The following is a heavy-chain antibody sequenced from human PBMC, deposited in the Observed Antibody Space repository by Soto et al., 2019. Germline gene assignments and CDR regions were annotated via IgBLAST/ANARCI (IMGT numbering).Heavy chain of an antibody. J-gene: IGHJ3*02. V-gene: IGHV1-18*01. CDR1: GYTFTSYA. CDR3: ARGYGDYVETNAFDI. Sequence: ASVKVSCKASGYTFTSYAVHWVRQAPGQGLEWMGWISAYNGNTNYAQKLQGRATMTTDTSTSTAYMELRSLRSDDTAVYYCARGYGDYVETNAFDIWGQGTMVTVSS. CDR2: ISAYNGNT. D-gene: IGHD4-17*01.